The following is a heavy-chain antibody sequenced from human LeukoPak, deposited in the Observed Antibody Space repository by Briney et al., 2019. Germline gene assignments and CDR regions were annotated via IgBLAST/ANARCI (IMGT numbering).Heavy chain of an antibody. D-gene: IGHD3-22*01. CDR1: GGSITTSDYY. CDR3: ARLETYDSTLDY. V-gene: IGHV4-39*01. Sequence: SETLSLTCTVSGGSITTSDYYWGWIRQPPGKGLEWIGNIYYSGSTYYNPSLKSRVTISVDTSKNQFSLWLSSVTAADTAVYYCARLETYDSTLDYWGQGTLVTVSS. CDR2: IYYSGST. J-gene: IGHJ4*02.